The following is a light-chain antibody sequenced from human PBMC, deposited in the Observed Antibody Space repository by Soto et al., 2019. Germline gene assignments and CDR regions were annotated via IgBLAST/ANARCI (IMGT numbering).Light chain of an antibody. CDR1: QGIINF. J-gene: IGKJ4*01. Sequence: DIQMTQSPSSLSASVGDTVTITCRASQGIINFLAWHQQKPGKAPKLLIYAASTLQSGVTSRFIGSRSWTDFTLTISGLQPNDGATYYWQKYNSAPLSFGGGTKVEIK. CDR3: QKYNSAPLS. CDR2: AAS. V-gene: IGKV1-27*01.